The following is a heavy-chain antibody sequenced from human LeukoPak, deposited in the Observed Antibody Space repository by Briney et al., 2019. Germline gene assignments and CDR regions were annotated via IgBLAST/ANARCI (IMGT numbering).Heavy chain of an antibody. CDR3: AMFRGHTIRVVVFPL. Sequence: SETLSLTCTASGGTISSNRLYWSWIRQPPGKGLEWIGSIYYSGSTYYNPSLKSRVTISVDTSKNQFSLRLSSVTAADTAVYHCAMFRGHTIRVVVFPLWGQGALVTVSS. J-gene: IGHJ1*01. V-gene: IGHV4-39*01. D-gene: IGHD3-22*01. CDR1: GGTISSNRLY. CDR2: IYYSGST.